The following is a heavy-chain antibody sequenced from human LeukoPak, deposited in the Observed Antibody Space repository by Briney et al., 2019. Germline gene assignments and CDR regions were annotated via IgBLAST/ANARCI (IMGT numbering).Heavy chain of an antibody. Sequence: PGGSLRLSCAASGFTFSSYAMSWVRQAPGKGLEWVSTISGSGGSKYYADSVKGRFTVSRDNSKNTLYLQMNSLRAEDTAVYYCAKDGLLEYYYDSSRYFDYWGQGTLVTVSS. D-gene: IGHD3-22*01. CDR3: AKDGLLEYYYDSSRYFDY. J-gene: IGHJ4*02. CDR1: GFTFSSYA. CDR2: ISGSGGSK. V-gene: IGHV3-23*01.